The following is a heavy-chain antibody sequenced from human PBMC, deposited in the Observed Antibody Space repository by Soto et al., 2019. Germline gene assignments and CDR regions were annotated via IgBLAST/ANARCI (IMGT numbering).Heavy chain of an antibody. CDR2: ISGSGGRT. D-gene: IGHD6-19*01. J-gene: IGHJ4*02. CDR3: AKDLLYSSGWYFGY. V-gene: IGHV3-23*01. CDR1: GLTSTTHP. Sequence: GVSQRLPYGVPGLTSTTHPKLWLSQAPGRGLEWVSAISGSGGRTYYADSVKGRFTISRDNSKNTLYLQMNSLRAEDTAVYYSAKDLLYSSGWYFGYWGQGTLVTVSS.